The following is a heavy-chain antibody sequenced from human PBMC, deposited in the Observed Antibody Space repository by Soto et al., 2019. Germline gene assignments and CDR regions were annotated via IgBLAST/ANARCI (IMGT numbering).Heavy chain of an antibody. Sequence: PSETLSLTCIVSGGSMTSYYWSWIRQPAGKGLEWIGRIYTSGGTNYNPSLKSRVTMSRDTSKKQISLKLNSVTAADTAVYYCARGAVTGVDYGLDVWGQGTTVTVSS. CDR2: IYTSGGT. CDR3: ARGAVTGVDYGLDV. V-gene: IGHV4-4*07. CDR1: GGSMTSYY. D-gene: IGHD4-4*01. J-gene: IGHJ6*02.